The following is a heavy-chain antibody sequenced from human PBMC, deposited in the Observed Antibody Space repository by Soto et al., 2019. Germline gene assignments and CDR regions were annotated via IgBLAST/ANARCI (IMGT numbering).Heavy chain of an antibody. CDR3: ASDLAGRIDY. D-gene: IGHD6-25*01. CDR1: GYTFTSYD. CDR2: MNPNRGNT. V-gene: IGHV1-8*01. J-gene: IGHJ4*02. Sequence: QVQLVQSGAEVKKPGASVKVSCKASGYTFTSYDINWVRRATGQGLEWMGWMNPNRGNTGHAQKFQGRDTMTRNTSIITAYMELCTLRSEETAVYYCASDLAGRIDYWGQGTLVTVSS.